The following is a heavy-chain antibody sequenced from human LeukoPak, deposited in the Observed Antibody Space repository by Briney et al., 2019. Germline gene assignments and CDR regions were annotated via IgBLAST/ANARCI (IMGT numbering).Heavy chain of an antibody. J-gene: IGHJ4*02. CDR1: GASISSSY. D-gene: IGHD6-13*01. Sequence: PSETLSLTCTVSGASISSSYCTWIRQPPGKGLEWIGYISYSGSTNYNPSLKSRVTVSVDTSKNQFSLKLSSVTAADTAVYYCARANIAAAATAIYWGQGTLVTVSS. CDR2: ISYSGST. CDR3: ARANIAAAATAIY. V-gene: IGHV4-59*01.